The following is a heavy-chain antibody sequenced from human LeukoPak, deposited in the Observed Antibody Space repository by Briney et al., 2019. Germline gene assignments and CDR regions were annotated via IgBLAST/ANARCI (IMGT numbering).Heavy chain of an antibody. CDR3: ARGADFDWSPFDY. J-gene: IGHJ4*02. CDR2: ISSSSSYI. Sequence: GGSLRLSCAASGFTFSSYSMNWVRQAPGKGLEWVSSISSSSSYIYYADSVKGRFTISRDNAKNSLYLQMNSLRAEDTAVYYCARGADFDWSPFDYWGQGTLVTVSS. V-gene: IGHV3-21*01. CDR1: GFTFSSYS. D-gene: IGHD3-9*01.